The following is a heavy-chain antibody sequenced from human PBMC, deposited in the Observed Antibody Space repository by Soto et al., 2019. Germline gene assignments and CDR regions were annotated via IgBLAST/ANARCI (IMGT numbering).Heavy chain of an antibody. J-gene: IGHJ6*03. V-gene: IGHV3-23*01. CDR1: GFTFSSYA. CDR2: ISGSGGST. D-gene: IGHD3-10*01. CDR3: AKARLYYYGSGSYYRVGYYYYMAV. Sequence: GGSLRLSCAASGFTFSSYAMSWVRQAPGKGLEWVSAISGSGGSTYYADSVKGRFTISRDNSKNTLYLQMNSLRAEDTAVYYCAKARLYYYGSGSYYRVGYYYYMAVWGKGTTVTVS.